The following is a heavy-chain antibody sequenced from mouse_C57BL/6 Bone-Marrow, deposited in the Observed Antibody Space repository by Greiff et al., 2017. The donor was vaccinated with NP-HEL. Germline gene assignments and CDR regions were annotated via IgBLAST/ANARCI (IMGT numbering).Heavy chain of an antibody. D-gene: IGHD2-1*01. V-gene: IGHV3-6*01. J-gene: IGHJ2*01. Sequence: VQLQQSGPGLVKPSQSLSLTCSVTGYSITSGYYWNWIRQFPGNKLEWMGYISYDGSNNYNPSLKNRISITRDTSKNQFFLKLNSVTTEDTATYYCAVGNFIYWGQGTTLTVSS. CDR3: AVGNFIY. CDR1: GYSITSGYY. CDR2: ISYDGSN.